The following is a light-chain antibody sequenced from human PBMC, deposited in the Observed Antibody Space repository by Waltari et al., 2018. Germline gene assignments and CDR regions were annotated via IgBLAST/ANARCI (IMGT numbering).Light chain of an antibody. CDR3: QQYNRWPPIT. CDR1: QRIATN. Sequence: EVVMTQSPATLSVSPGGRATLSCRASQRIATNLAWYQQRRGQAPRLLIFDASTRATSISGRFSGSGSGTEFTLTISSLQSEDSAVYYCQQYNRWPPITFGQGTRLEIK. J-gene: IGKJ5*01. CDR2: DAS. V-gene: IGKV3-15*01.